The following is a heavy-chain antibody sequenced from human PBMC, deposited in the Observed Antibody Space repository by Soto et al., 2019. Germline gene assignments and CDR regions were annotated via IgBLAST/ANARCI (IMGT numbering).Heavy chain of an antibody. Sequence: GGSLRLSCAAFGFTVSGKKYVAWVRQAPGKGLEWVSALYDLDGTYYADSVKGRFTTSSDSSRTTVYLQMNSLRPDDTAVYSCATWHLQEHAYDIWGQGTMVTVSS. D-gene: IGHD1-1*01. V-gene: IGHV3-53*01. CDR1: GFTVSGKKY. CDR2: LYDLDGT. CDR3: ATWHLQEHAYDI. J-gene: IGHJ3*02.